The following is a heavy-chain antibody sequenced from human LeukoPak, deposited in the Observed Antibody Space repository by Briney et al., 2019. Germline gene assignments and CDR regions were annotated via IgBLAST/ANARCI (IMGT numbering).Heavy chain of an antibody. CDR3: GGSGSYYTPSYY. V-gene: IGHV3-53*01. Sequence: PGGSLRLSCATSDFPVSDNYMSWVRQAPGRGLEWVSVISNDGVTDYADSVKGRFTISRDDSNDTVFLQMSSLRPEDTAVYYCGGSGSYYTPSYYWGQGTLVTASS. J-gene: IGHJ4*02. D-gene: IGHD3-10*01. CDR2: ISNDGVT. CDR1: DFPVSDNY.